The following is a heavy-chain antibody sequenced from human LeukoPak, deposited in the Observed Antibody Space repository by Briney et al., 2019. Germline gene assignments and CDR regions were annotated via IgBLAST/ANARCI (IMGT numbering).Heavy chain of an antibody. V-gene: IGHV3-74*03. D-gene: IGHD1-1*01. CDR3: AKTVDWSYFDY. CDR2: INTDGRST. CDR1: GFIFSSFW. J-gene: IGHJ4*02. Sequence: PGGSLRLSCAASGFIFSSFWVHWVRQAPGKGLVWVARINTDGRSTQYADSVKGRFTISRDNSKSTLYLQVNSLRAEDTAVYYCAKTVDWSYFDYWGQGTLVTVSS.